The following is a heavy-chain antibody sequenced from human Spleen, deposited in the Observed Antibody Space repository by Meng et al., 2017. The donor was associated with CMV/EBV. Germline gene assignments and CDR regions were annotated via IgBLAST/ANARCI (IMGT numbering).Heavy chain of an antibody. V-gene: IGHV4-4*02. CDR2: IYHSGST. Sequence: SGGSISSSNLWTWVRQVPGKGLEWIGEIYHSGSTNYNPSLKSRVTISVDKFKDQFSLKLGSVTAADTAVYHCARVGAITMIRGVVDYWGQGTLVTVSS. CDR1: GGSISSSNL. CDR3: ARVGAITMIRGVVDY. D-gene: IGHD3-10*01. J-gene: IGHJ4*02.